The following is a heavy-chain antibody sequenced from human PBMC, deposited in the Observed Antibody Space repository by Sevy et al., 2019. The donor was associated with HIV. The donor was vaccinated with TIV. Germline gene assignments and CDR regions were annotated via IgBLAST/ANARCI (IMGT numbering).Heavy chain of an antibody. CDR3: ARHRAKYVDNYFFYAMDV. CDR1: GFAFSNYYA. V-gene: IGHV3-30-3*01. D-gene: IGHD3-16*01. J-gene: IGHJ6*02. Sequence: GGSLRLSCAASGFAFSNYYAMYWVRQAPGKGLKWVALISYDGNDKYYADSEKGRFTISSDNFKDTLYLQMNLRTKDDTAVYYCARHRAKYVDNYFFYAMDVWGQGTTVTVSS. CDR2: ISYDGNDK.